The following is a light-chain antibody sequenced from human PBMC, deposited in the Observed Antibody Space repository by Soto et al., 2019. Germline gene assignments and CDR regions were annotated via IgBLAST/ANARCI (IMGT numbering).Light chain of an antibody. Sequence: QSALTQPPSASGSPGQSVTISCTGTNNDIGGYTYVSWYQHHPGKAPRLIIYEVVQRPSGVPDRFSGSKSGNTASLTVSGLQAADEADYFCKSYAGSNTYVFGSGTQLTVL. CDR3: KSYAGSNTYV. V-gene: IGLV2-8*01. CDR1: NNDIGGYTY. J-gene: IGLJ7*01. CDR2: EVV.